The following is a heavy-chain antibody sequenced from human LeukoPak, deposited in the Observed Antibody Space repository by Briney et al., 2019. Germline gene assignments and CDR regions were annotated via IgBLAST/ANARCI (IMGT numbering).Heavy chain of an antibody. CDR2: ISYDGSNI. V-gene: IGHV3-30*04. Sequence: GGSLRLSCAVSGFTFSRYAMHWVRQAPGEGLERVALISYDGSNIYYADSVRGRFTISRDNSKNTLYLQMNSLRAEDTAVYYCARGSYYDSSGYYSNWGQGTLVTVSS. D-gene: IGHD3-22*01. J-gene: IGHJ4*02. CDR3: ARGSYYDSSGYYSN. CDR1: GFTFSRYA.